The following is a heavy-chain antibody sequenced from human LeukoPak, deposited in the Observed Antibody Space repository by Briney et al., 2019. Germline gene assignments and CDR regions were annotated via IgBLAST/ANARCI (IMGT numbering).Heavy chain of an antibody. Sequence: QSGGSLRLSCAASGFTFDDYAMHWVRHAPGKGLEWVSGISWNSGSIGYADSVKGRFTISRDNAKNTLYLQMNSLRAEDTAVYYCAKDPGDYYGSGTYVYWGQGTLVTVSS. CDR1: GFTFDDYA. V-gene: IGHV3-9*01. CDR3: AKDPGDYYGSGTYVY. CDR2: ISWNSGSI. J-gene: IGHJ4*02. D-gene: IGHD3-10*01.